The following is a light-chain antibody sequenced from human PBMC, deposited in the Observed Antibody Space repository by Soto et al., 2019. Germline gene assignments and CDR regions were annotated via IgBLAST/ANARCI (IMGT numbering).Light chain of an antibody. CDR3: QQANSFPIT. Sequence: DIHMTQSPSSLSSSLGDRVTITCRASQSISSYLNWYQQKPGKAPKLLIYAASSLQSGVPSRFSGSGSGTDFTLTISSLQPQDFATYYCQQANSFPITFGQGTRLEIK. J-gene: IGKJ5*01. V-gene: IGKV1-39*01. CDR2: AAS. CDR1: QSISSY.